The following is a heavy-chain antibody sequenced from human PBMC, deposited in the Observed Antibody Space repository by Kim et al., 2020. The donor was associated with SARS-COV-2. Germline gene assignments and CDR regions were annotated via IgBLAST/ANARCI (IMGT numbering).Heavy chain of an antibody. V-gene: IGHV1-69*04. Sequence: SVKVSCKASGCTFSSYAISWVRQAPGQGLEWMGRIIPILGIANYAQKFQGRVTITADKSTSTAYMELSSLRSEDTAVYYCARDPGIQLWLPVFDYWGQGTLVTVSS. CDR3: ARDPGIQLWLPVFDY. CDR2: IIPILGIA. D-gene: IGHD5-18*01. J-gene: IGHJ4*02. CDR1: GCTFSSYA.